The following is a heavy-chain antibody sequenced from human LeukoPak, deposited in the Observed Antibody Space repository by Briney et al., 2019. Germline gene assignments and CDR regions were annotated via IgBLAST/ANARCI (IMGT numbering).Heavy chain of an antibody. J-gene: IGHJ4*02. D-gene: IGHD6-13*01. CDR3: ARLGSSRIAAAGTPMFDY. CDR2: IYYSGST. V-gene: IGHV4-39*01. CDR1: GGSISSSSYY. Sequence: SETLSLTCTVSGGSISSSSYYWGWIRQPPGKGLEWIGSIYYSGSTYYNPSLKSRVTISVDTSKNQFSLKLSSVTAADTAVYYCARLGSSRIAAAGTPMFDYWGQGTLVTVSS.